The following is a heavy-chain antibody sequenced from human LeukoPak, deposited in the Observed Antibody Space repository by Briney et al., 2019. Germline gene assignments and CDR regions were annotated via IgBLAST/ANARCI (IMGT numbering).Heavy chain of an antibody. V-gene: IGHV4-61*02. D-gene: IGHD2-8*01. Sequence: SQTLSLTCTVSGGSISSGSYYWSWIRQPAGKGLEWIGRIYTSGSTNYNPSLKSRVTISVDTSKNQFSLKLSSVTAADTAVYYCARAIGYCTNGVCYTGSYFDYWGQGTLVTVSS. CDR1: GGSISSGSYY. J-gene: IGHJ4*02. CDR2: IYTSGST. CDR3: ARAIGYCTNGVCYTGSYFDY.